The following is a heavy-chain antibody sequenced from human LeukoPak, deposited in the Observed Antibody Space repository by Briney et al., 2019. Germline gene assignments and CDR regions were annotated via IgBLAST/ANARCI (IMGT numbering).Heavy chain of an antibody. Sequence: GGSLRLSCTVSGFTFSNYGMHWVRQAPGKGLEWVAVIWYDGSNKYYADSVKGRFTISRDNSKNTLYLQMNSLRVEDTAVYYCARGGNYYGSGSPDYWGQGTLVTVSS. CDR2: IWYDGSNK. V-gene: IGHV3-33*08. D-gene: IGHD3-10*01. CDR1: GFTFSNYG. CDR3: ARGGNYYGSGSPDY. J-gene: IGHJ4*02.